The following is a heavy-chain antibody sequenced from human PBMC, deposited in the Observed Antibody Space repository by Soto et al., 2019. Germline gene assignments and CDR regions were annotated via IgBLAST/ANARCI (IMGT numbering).Heavy chain of an antibody. CDR1: GFTFSSYS. D-gene: IGHD6-19*01. CDR3: ARDPGYSSGWYPIYGMDV. Sequence: SLRLSCAASGFTFSSYSMNWVRQAPGKGLEWVSYISSSSSTIYYADSVKGRFTISRDNAKNSLYLQMNSLRDEDTAVYYCARDPGYSSGWYPIYGMDVWGQGTTVTVSS. J-gene: IGHJ6*02. CDR2: ISSSSSTI. V-gene: IGHV3-48*02.